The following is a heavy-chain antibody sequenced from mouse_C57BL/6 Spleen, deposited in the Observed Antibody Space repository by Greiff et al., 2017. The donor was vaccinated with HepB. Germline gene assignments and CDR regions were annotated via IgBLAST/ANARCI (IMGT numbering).Heavy chain of an antibody. CDR3: AHHYYGSSLWYFDV. CDR1: GYTFTDYY. CDR2: INPNNGGT. D-gene: IGHD1-1*01. J-gene: IGHJ1*03. V-gene: IGHV1-26*01. Sequence: EVQLQQSGPELVKPGASVKISCKASGYTFTDYYMNWVKQSHGKSLEWIGDINPNNGGTSYNQKFKGKATLTVDKSSSTAYMELRSLTSEDSAVYYCAHHYYGSSLWYFDVWGTGTTVTVSS.